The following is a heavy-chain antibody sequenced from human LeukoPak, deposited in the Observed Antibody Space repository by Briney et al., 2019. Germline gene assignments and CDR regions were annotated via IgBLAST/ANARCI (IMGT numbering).Heavy chain of an antibody. J-gene: IGHJ4*02. CDR2: ISHDGSQT. V-gene: IGHV3-30*04. CDR3: ARDRGTLRIDY. CDR1: GFTFSGYS. D-gene: IGHD2/OR15-2a*01. Sequence: PGGSLRLSCAVSGFTFSGYSMHWVRQAPGKGLEWVAVISHDGSQTFYADSVKGRFTISRDNAKNSLYLQMNSLRAEDTAVYYCARDRGTLRIDYWGQGTLVTVSS.